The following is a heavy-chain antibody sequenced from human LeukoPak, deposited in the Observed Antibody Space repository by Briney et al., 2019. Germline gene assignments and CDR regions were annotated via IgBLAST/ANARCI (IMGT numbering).Heavy chain of an antibody. CDR3: ARHMDKNKGYCSGSTCYDAFDI. CDR2: IYPGDSDI. D-gene: IGHD2-2*01. J-gene: IGHJ3*02. V-gene: IGHV5-51*01. Sequence: GESLRISCKGSGYSFSTYWIAWARHMPEKGLEWMGFIYPGDSDIRYSPSFQGQVTISADKSINTAYLQWSSLKASDTAMCYCARHMDKNKGYCSGSTCYDAFDIWGQGTTVTVSS. CDR1: GYSFSTYW.